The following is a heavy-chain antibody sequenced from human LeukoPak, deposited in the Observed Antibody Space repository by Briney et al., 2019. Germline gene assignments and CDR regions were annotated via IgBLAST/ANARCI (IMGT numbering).Heavy chain of an antibody. CDR3: ARDPAAGTGY. CDR1: GFTVSSNY. D-gene: IGHD6-13*01. CDR2: IYSGGST. V-gene: IGHV3-66*02. J-gene: IGHJ4*02. Sequence: GGSLRLACAASGFTVSSNYMSWVRQAPGKGLEWVSVIYSGGSTYYADSVKGRFTISRDNFKNTLYLQMNSLRAEDTAVYYCARDPAAGTGYWGQGTLVTVSS.